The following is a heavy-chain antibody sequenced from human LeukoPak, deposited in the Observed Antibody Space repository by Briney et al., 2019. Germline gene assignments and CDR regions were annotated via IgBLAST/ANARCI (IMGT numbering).Heavy chain of an antibody. Sequence: SETLSLTCTVSGGSISSYYWSWIRQPAGKGLEWIGRIYTSGSTNYNPSLKSRVTMSVDTSKNQFSLKLSSVTAADTAVYYCARDLMTTVINWYFDLWGRGTLVTVSS. CDR3: ARDLMTTVINWYFDL. D-gene: IGHD4-17*01. CDR1: GGSISSYY. CDR2: IYTSGST. V-gene: IGHV4-4*07. J-gene: IGHJ2*01.